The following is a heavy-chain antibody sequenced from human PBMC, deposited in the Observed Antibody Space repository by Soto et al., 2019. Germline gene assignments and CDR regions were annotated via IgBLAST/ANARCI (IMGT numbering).Heavy chain of an antibody. V-gene: IGHV1-8*01. J-gene: IGHJ4*02. Sequence: QVQLVQSGAEVKKPGASVKVSCKASGYTFTTYDINWVRQATGQGPGWMGWKNPNSGNTGYAQKFQGRLTITRNTSISTEYMELSSLRSEDTAVYYCAREKVGANDYRCQGTLVTVSS. D-gene: IGHD1-26*01. CDR2: KNPNSGNT. CDR1: GYTFTTYD. CDR3: AREKVGANDY.